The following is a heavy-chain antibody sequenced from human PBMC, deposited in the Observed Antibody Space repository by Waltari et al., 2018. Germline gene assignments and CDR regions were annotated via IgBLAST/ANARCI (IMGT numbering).Heavy chain of an antibody. D-gene: IGHD6-19*01. V-gene: IGHV1-2*06. Sequence: QVQLVQSGAEVKKPGASVKVSCKASGYTFTGYYMHWVRQAPGQGLEWMGRNNPNSGGTNYAQKCQGRVTMTRDTSISTAYMELSRLRSDDTAVYYCARAGEQWPFDYWGQGTLVTVSS. CDR2: NNPNSGGT. CDR3: ARAGEQWPFDY. J-gene: IGHJ4*02. CDR1: GYTFTGYY.